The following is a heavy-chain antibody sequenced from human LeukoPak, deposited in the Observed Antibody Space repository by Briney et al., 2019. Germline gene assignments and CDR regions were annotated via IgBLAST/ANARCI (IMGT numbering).Heavy chain of an antibody. CDR3: ASSLPRYSSSWYLFNY. CDR1: GFTFSSYG. J-gene: IGHJ4*02. CDR2: ISYDGSNK. D-gene: IGHD6-13*01. Sequence: GGSLRLSCAASGFTFSSYGMHWVRPAPRKGLEWVAVISYDGSNKYYADSVKGRFTISRDNSKNTLYLQMNSLRAEDTAVYYCASSLPRYSSSWYLFNYWGQGTLVTVSS. V-gene: IGHV3-30*03.